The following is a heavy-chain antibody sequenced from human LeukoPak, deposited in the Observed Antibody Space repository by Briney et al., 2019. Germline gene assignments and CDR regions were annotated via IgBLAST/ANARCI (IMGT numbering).Heavy chain of an antibody. J-gene: IGHJ5*02. CDR2: IKSKTDGGTT. CDR1: GFTFSNAW. CDR3: TTDRDFWFDP. Sequence: KTGGSLRLSCAASGFTFSNAWMSRVRQAPGKGLEWVGRIKSKTDGGTTDYAAPAKGRFTISRDDSKNTLYLQMNSLKTEDTAVYYCTTDRDFWFDPWGQGTLVTVSS. D-gene: IGHD3-3*01. V-gene: IGHV3-15*01.